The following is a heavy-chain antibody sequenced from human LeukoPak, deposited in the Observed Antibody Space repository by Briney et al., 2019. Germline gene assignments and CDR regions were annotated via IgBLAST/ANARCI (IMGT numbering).Heavy chain of an antibody. J-gene: IGHJ4*02. CDR3: ARGKGIAARPLDY. CDR2: INHSGST. Sequence: SETLSLTCAVYGGSFGGYYWSWIRQPPGKGLEWIGEINHSGSTNYNPSLKSRVTISVDTSKNQFSLKLSSVTAADTAVYYCARGKGIAARPLDYWGQGTLVTVSS. CDR1: GGSFGGYY. V-gene: IGHV4-34*01. D-gene: IGHD6-6*01.